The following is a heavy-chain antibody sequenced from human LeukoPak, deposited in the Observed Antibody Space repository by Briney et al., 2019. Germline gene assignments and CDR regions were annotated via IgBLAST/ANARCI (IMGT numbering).Heavy chain of an antibody. D-gene: IGHD3-22*01. CDR3: ARDNYYDSSGVFDY. CDR2: IYYSGST. Sequence: KASETLSLTCTVSGGSISSSSYSWGWIRQPPGKGLEWIGSIYYSGSTYYNPSLKSRVTISVDTSKNQFSLKLSSVTAADTAVYYCARDNYYDSSGVFDYWGQGTLVTVSS. V-gene: IGHV4-39*07. J-gene: IGHJ4*02. CDR1: GGSISSSSYS.